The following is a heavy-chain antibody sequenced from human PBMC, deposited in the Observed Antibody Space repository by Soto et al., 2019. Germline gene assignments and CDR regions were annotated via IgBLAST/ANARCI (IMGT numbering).Heavy chain of an antibody. CDR1: AFTFSSHA. CDR2: ISGSGGST. V-gene: IGHV3-23*01. D-gene: IGHD4-17*01. J-gene: IGHJ4*02. Sequence: GGSLRLSCPASAFTFSSHAMSCVRPGPGKGVEWVAAISGSGGSTYYADSVTVRFTTSRDNAKNTLYLQMNSLRAEDTAVYYCAKCPPYGDYTDYWGQGTLVTVSS. CDR3: AKCPPYGDYTDY.